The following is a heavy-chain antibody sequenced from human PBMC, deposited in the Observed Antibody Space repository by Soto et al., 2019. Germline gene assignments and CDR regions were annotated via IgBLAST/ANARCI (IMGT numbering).Heavy chain of an antibody. CDR3: ARERYQVISDGMDV. V-gene: IGHV1-2*02. CDR1: GYPFTGYY. D-gene: IGHD2-2*01. Sequence: GGSVKVCFKASGYPFTGYYFHWVRGAPGQGLEWMGWINPETGATSYAQKFQGRVTLSRDTSINTAYLELSSLRFDDAAVYFCARERYQVISDGMDVWGQGTTVTVSS. CDR2: INPETGAT. J-gene: IGHJ6*01.